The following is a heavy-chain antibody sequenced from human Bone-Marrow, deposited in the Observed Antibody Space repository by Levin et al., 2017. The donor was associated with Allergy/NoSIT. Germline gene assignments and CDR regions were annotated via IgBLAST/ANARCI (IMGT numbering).Heavy chain of an antibody. J-gene: IGHJ4*02. CDR2: ITSSGDGT. Sequence: PGGSLRLSCAASGFTFRHYTMNWVRQAPGKGLEWVSCITSSGDGTYYADSVKGRFTISRDNAKNSLYLQLNRLRDEDTAMYYCARDPGRGYYDSSGYSGDHWGQGTLVTVSS. CDR1: GFTFRHYT. V-gene: IGHV3-48*02. D-gene: IGHD3-22*01. CDR3: ARDPGRGYYDSSGYSGDH.